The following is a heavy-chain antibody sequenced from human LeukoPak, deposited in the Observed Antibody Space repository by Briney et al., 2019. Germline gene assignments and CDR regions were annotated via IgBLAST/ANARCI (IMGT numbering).Heavy chain of an antibody. Sequence: SGPTLVKPTQTLTLTCTFSGFSLSTSGVGVGWIRQPPGKALEWLALIYWNDDKRYSPSLKSRLTITKDTSKNQVVLTMTNMDPVDTATYYCARIRGVGTSSPAHFDYWGQGTLVTVSS. CDR3: ARIRGVGTSSPAHFDY. D-gene: IGHD6-6*01. V-gene: IGHV2-5*01. CDR2: IYWNDDK. J-gene: IGHJ4*02. CDR1: GFSLSTSGVG.